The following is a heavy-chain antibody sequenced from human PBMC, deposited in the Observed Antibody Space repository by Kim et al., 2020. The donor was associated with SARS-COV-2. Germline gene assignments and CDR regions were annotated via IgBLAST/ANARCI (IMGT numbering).Heavy chain of an antibody. J-gene: IGHJ3*02. CDR3: ARQLALLGAFDI. Sequence: RYSPSFQGQVTISADKSISTAYLQWSSLKASDTAMYYCARQLALLGAFDIWGQGTMVTVSS. D-gene: IGHD7-27*01. V-gene: IGHV5-51*01.